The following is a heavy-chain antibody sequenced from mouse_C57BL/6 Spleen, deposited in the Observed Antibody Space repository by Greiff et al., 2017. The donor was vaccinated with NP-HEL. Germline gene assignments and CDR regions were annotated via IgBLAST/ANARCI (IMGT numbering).Heavy chain of an antibody. CDR1: GYTFTSYW. J-gene: IGHJ3*01. V-gene: IGHV1-74*01. Sequence: QVQLQQPGAELVKPGASVKVSCTASGYTFTSYWMHWVKQRPGQGLEWIGRIHPSDSDPNYNQKFKGKATLTVDKSSSTAYMQLSSLRAEDSAVYYCAIEGWLRPAYWGQGTLVTVSA. CDR2: IHPSDSDP. D-gene: IGHD2-2*01. CDR3: AIEGWLRPAY.